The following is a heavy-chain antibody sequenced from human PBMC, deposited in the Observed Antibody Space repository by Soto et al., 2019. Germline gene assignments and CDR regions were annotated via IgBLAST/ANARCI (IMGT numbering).Heavy chain of an antibody. CDR2: MNPNSGNT. Sequence: ASVKVSCKASGYTFTSYDINWVRQATGQGLEWMGWMNPNSGNTGYAQKFQGGVTMTRNTSTSTAYMELSSLRSEDTAVYYCARDYGRPPNFDNWGQGTLVTVSS. D-gene: IGHD3-16*01. CDR1: GYTFTSYD. J-gene: IGHJ4*02. CDR3: ARDYGRPPNFDN. V-gene: IGHV1-8*01.